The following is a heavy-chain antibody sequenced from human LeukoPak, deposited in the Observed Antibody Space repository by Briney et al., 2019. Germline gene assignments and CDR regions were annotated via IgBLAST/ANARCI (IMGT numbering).Heavy chain of an antibody. D-gene: IGHD5-12*01. CDR3: ARDEVAVPGGDC. CDR2: IKEDGSAS. CDR1: GFTISSYY. J-gene: IGHJ4*02. V-gene: IGHV3-7*04. Sequence: GGSLRLSCAASGFTISSYYMSWVRQARGTGLEWLANIKEDGSASNYVDSVKGRFTISRDNAKNLLYLQMSSLRPEDTAVYYCARDEVAVPGGDCWGQGTLVTVSS.